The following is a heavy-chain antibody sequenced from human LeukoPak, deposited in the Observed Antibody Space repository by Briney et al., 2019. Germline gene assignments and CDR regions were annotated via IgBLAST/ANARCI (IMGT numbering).Heavy chain of an antibody. CDR2: ISGSGGST. V-gene: IGHV3-23*01. J-gene: IGHJ4*02. D-gene: IGHD6-13*01. Sequence: GGSLRLSCAASGFTFSTYVMSWVRQAPGKGLEWVSAISGSGGSTYYADSVKGRFTISRDNAKNSLYLQMNSLRAEDTAVYYCAREGSSSWYRGSLSFDYWGQGTLVTVSS. CDR3: AREGSSSWYRGSLSFDY. CDR1: GFTFSTYV.